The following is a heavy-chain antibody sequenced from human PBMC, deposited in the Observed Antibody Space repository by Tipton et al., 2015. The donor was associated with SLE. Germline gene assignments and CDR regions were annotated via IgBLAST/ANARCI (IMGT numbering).Heavy chain of an antibody. CDR1: GYTFTTYW. V-gene: IGHV5-51*03. D-gene: IGHD4-17*01. CDR2: IDPDDSNA. J-gene: IGHJ4*02. CDR3: ARLSDYGDYDGDY. Sequence: QLVQSGAEVKRPGGSLKISCEGSGYTFTTYWMGWVRQRPGKGLEWMGIIDPDDSNARYSPSFQGQVTMSADKSISTAYLQWSSLKASDTAIYYCARLSDYGDYDGDYWGQGTPVSVSS.